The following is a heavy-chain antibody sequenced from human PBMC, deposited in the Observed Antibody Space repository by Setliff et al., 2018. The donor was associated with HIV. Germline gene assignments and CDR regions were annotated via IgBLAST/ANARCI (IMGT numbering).Heavy chain of an antibody. V-gene: IGHV1-2*06. J-gene: IGHJ3*02. Sequence: GASVKVSCKASGYTLTGYYMHWVRQAPGQGPEWLGRNKPKSGGTRYAQKFQGRVSMTRDSAISTAYMELSRLRSDDAAVYYCARLPFITIFGVLNGDDCFDIWGQGTMVTVSS. CDR2: NKPKSGGT. D-gene: IGHD3-3*01. CDR3: ARLPFITIFGVLNGDDCFDI. CDR1: GYTLTGYY.